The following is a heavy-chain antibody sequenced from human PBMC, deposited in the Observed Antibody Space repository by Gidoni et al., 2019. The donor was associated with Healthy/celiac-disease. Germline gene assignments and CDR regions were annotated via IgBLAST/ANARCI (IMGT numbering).Heavy chain of an antibody. CDR2: IYYSGST. D-gene: IGHD5-12*01. V-gene: IGHV4-39*01. Sequence: QLQLQESGPGLVKPSETLSLTCTVSGCSLSSSSYYWGWLRQPPGKGLAWIGSIYYSGSTYYNPSRKSRVTISVDTSKNQFSLKLSSVTAADTAVDYGARFYSGYSGYAGGNWFDPWGQGTLVTVSS. CDR1: GCSLSSSSYY. J-gene: IGHJ5*02. CDR3: ARFYSGYSGYAGGNWFDP.